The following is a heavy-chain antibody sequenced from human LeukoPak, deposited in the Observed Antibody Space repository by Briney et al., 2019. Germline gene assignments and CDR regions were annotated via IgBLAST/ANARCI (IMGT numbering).Heavy chain of an antibody. CDR3: ARDLVIGISGGYYSYMDV. D-gene: IGHD1-14*01. CDR2: INSNSGAT. V-gene: IGHV1-2*02. J-gene: IGHJ6*03. CDR1: GYTFIDHY. Sequence: GASVKVSCKASGYTFIDHYFHWVRQAPGQGLEWMGWINSNSGATRYAQKFQGRDALTRDTSINTAYMELSSLRSDDTAVYYCARDLVIGISGGYYSYMDVWGKGTTVTVSS.